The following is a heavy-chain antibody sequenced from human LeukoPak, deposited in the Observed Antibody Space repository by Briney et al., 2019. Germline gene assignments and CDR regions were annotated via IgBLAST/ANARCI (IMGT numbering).Heavy chain of an antibody. CDR1: GFTFSSYW. CDR3: ARSRDYYYYMDV. V-gene: IGHV3-7*01. J-gene: IGHJ6*03. CDR2: IKQDGSEK. Sequence: PGGSLRLSCAASGFTFSSYWKSWVRQAPGKGLEGVANIKQDGSEKYYVDSVKGRFTISRDNAKNSLYLQMNSLRAEDTAVYYCARSRDYYYYMDVWGKGTTVTVSS.